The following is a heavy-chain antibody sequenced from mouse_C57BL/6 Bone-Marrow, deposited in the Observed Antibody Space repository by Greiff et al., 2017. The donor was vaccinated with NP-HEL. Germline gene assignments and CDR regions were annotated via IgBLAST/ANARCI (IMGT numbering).Heavy chain of an antibody. CDR2: INPSTGGT. V-gene: IGHV1-42*01. CDR1: GYSFTGYY. Sequence: VHVKQSGPELVKPGASVKISCKASGYSFTGYYMNWVKQSPEKSLEWIGEINPSTGGTTYNQKFKAKATLTVDKSSSTAYMQLKSLTSEDSAVYYCANIEGDAMDYWGQGTSVTVSS. CDR3: ANIEGDAMDY. J-gene: IGHJ4*01.